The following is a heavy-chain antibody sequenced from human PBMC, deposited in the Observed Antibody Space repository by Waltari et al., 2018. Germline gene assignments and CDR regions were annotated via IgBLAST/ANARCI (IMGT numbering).Heavy chain of an antibody. J-gene: IGHJ6*03. D-gene: IGHD1-26*01. CDR1: GYTFTSYA. CDR2: INAGNGNT. Sequence: QVQLVQSGAEVKKPGASVKVSCKASGYTFTSYAMHWVRQAPGQRLEWMGWINAGNGNTKDSQKFQGRVTITRDTSASTAYMELSSLRSEDTAVYYCARDGRRYSGSYYYYYYYMDVWGKGTTVTVSS. CDR3: ARDGRRYSGSYYYYYYYMDV. V-gene: IGHV1-3*01.